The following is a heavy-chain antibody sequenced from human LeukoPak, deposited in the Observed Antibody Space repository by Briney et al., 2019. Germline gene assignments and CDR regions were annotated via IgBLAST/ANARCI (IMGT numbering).Heavy chain of an antibody. Sequence: SETLSLTCTVSGGSITGNYWSWSQQPPGKGLEWIGHIYNSETTNYNPSLKSRVTISIDTSKNQFSLKLSSVTAADTAVYYCARHDGDWGQGILVTVSS. CDR2: IYNSETT. V-gene: IGHV4-59*08. J-gene: IGHJ4*02. CDR3: ARHDGD. CDR1: GGSITGNY. D-gene: IGHD4-17*01.